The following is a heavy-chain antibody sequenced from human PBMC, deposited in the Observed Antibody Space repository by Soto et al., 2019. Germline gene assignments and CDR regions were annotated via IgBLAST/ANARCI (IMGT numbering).Heavy chain of an antibody. CDR2: MNPNSGNT. CDR3: ARYCSGGSCFGGNDAFDI. D-gene: IGHD2-15*01. Sequence: GASVKVSCKASGYTFTSYEINWVRQATGQGLEWMGWMNPNSGNTGYAQKFQGRVTMTRNTSISTAYMELSSLRSEDTAVYYCARYCSGGSCFGGNDAFDIWGQGTMVTVSS. J-gene: IGHJ3*02. CDR1: GYTFTSYE. V-gene: IGHV1-8*01.